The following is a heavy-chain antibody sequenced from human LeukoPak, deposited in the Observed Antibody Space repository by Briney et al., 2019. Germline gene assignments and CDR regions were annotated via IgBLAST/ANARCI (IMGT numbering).Heavy chain of an antibody. Sequence: GGSLRLSCAASGFTFSRYAMSWVRQAPGKGLEWVSVIYGGGTTYYADSVKGRFTISRDDSKNTLYLQMNSLRAEDTAMYYCARDSGPVDQLLSFDVWGQGTLVTVSS. J-gene: IGHJ4*02. D-gene: IGHD2-2*01. CDR1: GFTFSRYA. V-gene: IGHV3-53*01. CDR2: IYGGGTT. CDR3: ARDSGPVDQLLSFDV.